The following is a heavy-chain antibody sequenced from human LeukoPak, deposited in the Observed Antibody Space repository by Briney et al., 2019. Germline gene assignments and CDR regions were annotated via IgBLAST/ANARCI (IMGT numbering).Heavy chain of an antibody. CDR2: ISAYNGNT. J-gene: IGHJ6*03. D-gene: IGHD6-19*01. CDR1: GYTFTSYG. Sequence: ASVKVSCKASGYTFTSYGISWVRQAPGQGLEWMGWISAYNGNTNYAQKLQGRVTLTIDTSTNTAYMELTSLRSDDTAVYYCARRGHWLSLSYYHYYMDVWGTGTTVTVSS. V-gene: IGHV1-18*01. CDR3: ARRGHWLSLSYYHYYMDV.